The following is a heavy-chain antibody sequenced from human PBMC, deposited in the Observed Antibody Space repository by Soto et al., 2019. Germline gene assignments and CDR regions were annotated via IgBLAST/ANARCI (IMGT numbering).Heavy chain of an antibody. CDR2: ISSAGTFT. D-gene: IGHD3-16*01. CDR1: GLPFSSHA. V-gene: IGHV3-30-3*01. Sequence: QVQLVESGGGVVQPGTSLRLSCLVSGLPFSSHAMDWVHQAPGKGLEWLSIISSAGTFTYNAESVRGRFTISRDNSKNTLYLQMNNLRVEDTAVYYCVRVYVRQYDYWGQGTVVTVSS. J-gene: IGHJ4*02. CDR3: VRVYVRQYDY.